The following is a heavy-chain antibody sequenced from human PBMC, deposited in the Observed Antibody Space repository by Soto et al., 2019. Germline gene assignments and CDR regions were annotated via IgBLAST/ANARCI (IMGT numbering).Heavy chain of an antibody. Sequence: QVQLQQWGAGLLKPSETLSLTCAVYGGSFSGYYWSWIRQPPGKGLEWIGEINHSGSTNYNPTLKSRVTISVDTSKNQFSLKLSSVTAADTAVYYCASIREFDYWGQGTLVTVSS. V-gene: IGHV4-34*01. CDR2: INHSGST. CDR1: GGSFSGYY. CDR3: ASIREFDY. J-gene: IGHJ4*02. D-gene: IGHD2-2*02.